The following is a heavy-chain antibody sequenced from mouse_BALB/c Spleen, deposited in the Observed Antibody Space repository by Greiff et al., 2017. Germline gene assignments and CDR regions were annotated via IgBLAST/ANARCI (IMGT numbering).Heavy chain of an antibody. CDR3: ARWGVRRYAMDY. CDR1: GYTFTDYN. CDR2: IYPYNGGT. Sequence: EVQLQQSGPELVKPGASVKISCKASGYTFTDYNMHWVKQSHGKSLEWIGYIYPYNGGTGYNQKFKSKATLTVDNSSSTPYMELRSLTSEDSAVYYCARWGVRRYAMDYWGQGTSVTVSS. D-gene: IGHD2-14*01. V-gene: IGHV1S29*02. J-gene: IGHJ4*01.